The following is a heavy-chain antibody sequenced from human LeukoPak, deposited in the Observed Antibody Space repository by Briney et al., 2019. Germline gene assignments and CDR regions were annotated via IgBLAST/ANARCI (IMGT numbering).Heavy chain of an antibody. D-gene: IGHD3-16*01. CDR3: ARVTRVATTGGAFDI. CDR2: IYYSGST. V-gene: IGHV4-31*03. CDR1: GGSISSGGYY. J-gene: IGHJ3*02. Sequence: SETLSLTCTVSGGSISSGGYYWSWIRQHPGKGLEWIGYIYYSGSTYYNPSLKSRVTISVDTSKNQFSLKLSSVTAADTAVYYCARVTRVATTGGAFDIWGQGTMVTVSS.